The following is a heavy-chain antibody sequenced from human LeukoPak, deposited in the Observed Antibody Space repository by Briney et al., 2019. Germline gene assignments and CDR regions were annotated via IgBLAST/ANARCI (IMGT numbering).Heavy chain of an antibody. V-gene: IGHV3-33*01. J-gene: IGHJ5*02. D-gene: IGHD1-7*01. CDR1: GFTFSSFG. CDR2: IWYDASNK. CDR3: VRGVGVSRFNYLDP. Sequence: QPGRPLTLSCAASGFTFSSFGMHWVRQAPGKGLEWVAVIWYDASNKYYADSVKGRFTISRDNSKNTLYLHMNSLRDDDTAVYYCVRGVGVSRFNYLDPWGQGTLVIVSS.